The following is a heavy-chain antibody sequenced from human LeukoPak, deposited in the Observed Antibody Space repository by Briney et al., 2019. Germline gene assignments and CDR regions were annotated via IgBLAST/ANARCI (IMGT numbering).Heavy chain of an antibody. Sequence: SVKVSCKSSGGTFSIYAISWVRQAPGQGLEWMGMIIPILGIANYEQKFQGRVTITADKSTSTAYMALSRLRSEDTAVYYCARVAEYYDFWSGYYTGTLGSGYYYGMDVWGQGTPVTVSS. CDR1: GGTFSIYA. D-gene: IGHD3-3*01. J-gene: IGHJ6*02. V-gene: IGHV1-69*04. CDR2: IIPILGIA. CDR3: ARVAEYYDFWSGYYTGTLGSGYYYGMDV.